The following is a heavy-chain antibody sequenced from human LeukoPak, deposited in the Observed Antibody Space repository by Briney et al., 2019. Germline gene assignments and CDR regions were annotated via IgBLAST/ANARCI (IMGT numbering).Heavy chain of an antibody. V-gene: IGHV1-69*05. D-gene: IGHD2-21*02. Sequence: SVKVSCKASGGTFSSYAISWVRQAPGQGLEWMGRIIPIFGTANYAQKFQGRVTITTDESTSTAYMELSSLRSEGTAVYYCASNPLYCGGDCYSTYYFDYWGQGTLVTVSS. CDR2: IIPIFGTA. J-gene: IGHJ4*02. CDR1: GGTFSSYA. CDR3: ASNPLYCGGDCYSTYYFDY.